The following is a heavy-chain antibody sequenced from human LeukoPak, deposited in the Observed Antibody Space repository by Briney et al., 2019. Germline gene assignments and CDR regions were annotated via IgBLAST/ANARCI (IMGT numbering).Heavy chain of an antibody. D-gene: IGHD3-10*01. CDR3: AKERGGQDWDFDL. CDR1: GFTFSSYG. Sequence: PGRSLRLSCAASGFTFSSYGMHWVRQAPGKGLEWVAVIWYDGSNKYYADSVKGRFTISRDNSKNTLYLQMNSLRVEDTAVYYCAKERGGQDWDFDLWGRGTLVTVSS. V-gene: IGHV3-33*06. CDR2: IWYDGSNK. J-gene: IGHJ2*01.